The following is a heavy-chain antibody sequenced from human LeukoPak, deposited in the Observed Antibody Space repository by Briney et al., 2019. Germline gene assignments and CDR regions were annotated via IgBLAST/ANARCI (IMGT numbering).Heavy chain of an antibody. CDR2: ISSSGSTI. V-gene: IGHV3-48*04. Sequence: GGSLRLSCAASGFTFSSYWMSWVRQAPGKGLEWVSYISSSGSTIYYADSVKGRFTISRDNAKNSLYLQMNSLRAEDTAVYYCARDSTVGYYFDYWGQGTLVTVSS. J-gene: IGHJ4*02. CDR1: GFTFSSYW. CDR3: ARDSTVGYYFDY. D-gene: IGHD4-17*01.